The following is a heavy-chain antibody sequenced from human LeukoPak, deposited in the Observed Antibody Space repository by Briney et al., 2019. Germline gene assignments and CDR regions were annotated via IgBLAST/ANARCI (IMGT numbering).Heavy chain of an antibody. CDR3: AKGITAAETNDAFDI. D-gene: IGHD1-20*01. Sequence: GGSLRLSCAASGFTFDDYAMHWVRQAPGKDLEWVSGISWNSGSIGYADSVKGRFTISRDNAKNSLYLQMNSLRAEDMALYYCAKGITAAETNDAFDIWGQGTMVTVSS. CDR2: ISWNSGSI. V-gene: IGHV3-9*03. J-gene: IGHJ3*02. CDR1: GFTFDDYA.